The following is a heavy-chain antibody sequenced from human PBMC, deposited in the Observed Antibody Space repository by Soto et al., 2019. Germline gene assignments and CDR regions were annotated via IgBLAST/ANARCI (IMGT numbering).Heavy chain of an antibody. CDR3: ARGRTVKNYADDSSDYFYFFDY. Sequence: SETLSLTCTVSGDSISTFYWGWMRQSPGKELEWIGYVYYTGSTNYNPSLKSRVTISVDRSKNQFSLKLTSANAADTAVYYCARGRTVKNYADDSSDYFYFFDYWGQGTQVT. J-gene: IGHJ4*02. D-gene: IGHD3-22*01. CDR2: VYYTGST. V-gene: IGHV4-59*01. CDR1: GDSISTFY.